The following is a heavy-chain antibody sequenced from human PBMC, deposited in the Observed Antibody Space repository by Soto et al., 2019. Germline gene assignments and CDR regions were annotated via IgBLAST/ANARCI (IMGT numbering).Heavy chain of an antibody. CDR1: GFTFRNYG. Sequence: LRLSCAASGFTFRNYGMNWVRQAPGKGLEWVSYIGIGGSTYYADSVKGRFTISRDNSKSTLYLQMNSLRAEDTALYYCAKGRSYYYYYGVDVWGQGTTVTVSS. V-gene: IGHV3-23*01. J-gene: IGHJ6*02. CDR3: AKGRSYYYYYGVDV. CDR2: IGIGGST.